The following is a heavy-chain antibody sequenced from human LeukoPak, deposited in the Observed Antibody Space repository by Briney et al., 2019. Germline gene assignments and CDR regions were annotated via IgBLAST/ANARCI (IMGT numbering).Heavy chain of an antibody. Sequence: ETLSLTCTVSGVSITSYYWSWVRQSPGKGLEWVSAISASTSTTYYADSVRGRFTISRDNSKNTLYLQMNSLRAEDTAIYYCAKVTYGSGTYGAFDSWGQGTLVTVSS. V-gene: IGHV3-23*01. J-gene: IGHJ4*02. D-gene: IGHD3-10*01. CDR2: ISASTSTT. CDR1: GVSITSYY. CDR3: AKVTYGSGTYGAFDS.